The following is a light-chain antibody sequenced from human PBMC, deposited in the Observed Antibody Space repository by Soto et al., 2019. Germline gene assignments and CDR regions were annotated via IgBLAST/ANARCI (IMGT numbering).Light chain of an antibody. V-gene: IGLV2-8*01. Sequence: QSVLTQPPSASGSPGQSVTISCTGTSSDVGGYNYVSWYQQHPGKAPKLMIYEVSKRPSGVRDRFSGSKSGNAASLTVSGLQAGDGADYYCSSYAGSKNFVVFGGGTKLTVL. CDR3: SSYAGSKNFVV. CDR1: SSDVGGYNY. CDR2: EVS. J-gene: IGLJ2*01.